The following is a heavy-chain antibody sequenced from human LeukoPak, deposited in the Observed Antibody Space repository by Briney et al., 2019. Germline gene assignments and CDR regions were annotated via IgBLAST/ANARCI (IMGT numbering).Heavy chain of an antibody. J-gene: IGHJ4*02. CDR3: ARVYSGSYYALDY. D-gene: IGHD1-26*01. V-gene: IGHV3-23*01. CDR1: GFTFSSYA. Sequence: GGSLRLSCLGTGFTFSSYAMSWVRQAPGKGLEWVSAISGSGGSTYYADSVKGRFTISRDNSKNTLYLQMNSLRSEDTAVYYCARVYSGSYYALDYWGQGTLVTVSS. CDR2: ISGSGGST.